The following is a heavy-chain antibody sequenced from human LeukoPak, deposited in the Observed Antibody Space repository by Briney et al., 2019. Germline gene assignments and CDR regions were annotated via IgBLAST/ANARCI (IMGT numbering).Heavy chain of an antibody. CDR2: ISWNSGSI. CDR1: GFTFDDYS. Sequence: GGSLRLSCAASGFTFDDYSMHWVRQAPGKGLEWVSGISWNSGSIGYADSVRGRFTISRDNAKNSLYLQMNSLRAEDTALYYCTKDRTSVADYGDAFDIWGQGTMVTVSS. J-gene: IGHJ3*02. CDR3: TKDRTSVADYGDAFDI. V-gene: IGHV3-9*01. D-gene: IGHD4/OR15-4a*01.